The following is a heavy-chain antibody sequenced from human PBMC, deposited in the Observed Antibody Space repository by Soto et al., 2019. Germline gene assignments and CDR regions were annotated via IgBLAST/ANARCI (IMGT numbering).Heavy chain of an antibody. CDR3: ARDRIVVVPAAAAQNWFDP. J-gene: IGHJ5*02. V-gene: IGHV3-21*01. Sequence: EVQLVESGGGLVKPGGSLRLSCAASGFTFSSYSMNWVRQAPGKGLEWVSSISSSSSYIYYADSVKGRFTISRDNAKNSLYLQMNSLRAEDTAVYYCARDRIVVVPAAAAQNWFDPWGQGTLVTVSS. D-gene: IGHD2-2*01. CDR2: ISSSSSYI. CDR1: GFTFSSYS.